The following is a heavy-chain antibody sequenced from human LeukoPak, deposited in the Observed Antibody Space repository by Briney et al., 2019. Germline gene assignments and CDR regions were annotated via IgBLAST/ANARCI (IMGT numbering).Heavy chain of an antibody. CDR3: ARDWGADSSGYRDF. Sequence: KAGGSLRLXCAASGFTFSSYSMNWVRPAPGKGLEWVSSISSSSSYIYYADSVKGRFTISRDNAKNSLYLQMNSLRGEDTALYCCARDWGADSSGYRDFWGQGTLVTVSS. CDR2: ISSSSSYI. CDR1: GFTFSSYS. V-gene: IGHV3-21*04. J-gene: IGHJ4*02. D-gene: IGHD3-22*01.